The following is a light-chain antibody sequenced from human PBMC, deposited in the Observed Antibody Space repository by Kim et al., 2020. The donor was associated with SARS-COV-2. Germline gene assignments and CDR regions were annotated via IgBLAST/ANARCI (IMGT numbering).Light chain of an antibody. CDR1: QGISSK. CDR2: YAS. CDR3: QQVINYPIT. J-gene: IGKJ5*01. Sequence: ASVGDTVTITGRASQGISSKLAWYQHKPGKAPNLLIYYASTLRSGVPSRFSGSGSGTDFTLTISSLQPEDFATYYCQQVINYPITFGQGTRLEIK. V-gene: IGKV1-9*01.